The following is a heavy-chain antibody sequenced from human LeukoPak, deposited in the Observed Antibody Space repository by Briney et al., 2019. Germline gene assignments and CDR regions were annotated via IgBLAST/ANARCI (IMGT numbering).Heavy chain of an antibody. CDR2: INSDGRRT. D-gene: IGHD1-26*01. CDR1: GFTFTNYG. J-gene: IGHJ4*02. Sequence: GGSLRLSCVASGFTFTNYGMMWVRQAPEKGLVWVSYINSDGRRTTYADSVKGRFTISRDNAKNTLYLQMNSLRAEDTAMYYCARNYNGMSYWGQGTLVIVSS. V-gene: IGHV3-74*01. CDR3: ARNYNGMSY.